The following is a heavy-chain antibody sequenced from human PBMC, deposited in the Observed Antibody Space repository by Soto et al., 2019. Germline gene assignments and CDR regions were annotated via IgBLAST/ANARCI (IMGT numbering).Heavy chain of an antibody. CDR2: IIPIFGTA. D-gene: IGHD1-1*01. V-gene: IGHV1-69*12. CDR1: GGTFSSYA. J-gene: IGHJ6*02. CDR3: ARDGDGYNSYYYYCMDV. Sequence: QVKLVQSGAEVKKPGSSVKVSCKASGGTFSSYASSWVRQAPGQGLEWMGGIIPIFGTANYAQKFQGRVTITADESTSTAYMELSSLRSEDTAVYYCARDGDGYNSYYYYCMDVWGQGTTVTVSS.